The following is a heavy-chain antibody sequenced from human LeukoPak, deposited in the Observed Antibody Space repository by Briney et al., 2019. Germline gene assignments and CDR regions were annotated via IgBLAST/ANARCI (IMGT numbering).Heavy chain of an antibody. V-gene: IGHV3-74*01. J-gene: IGHJ5*02. CDR2: INSDGSST. CDR1: GFTFSTYW. CDR3: AREQFDP. Sequence: GGSLRLSCAASGFTFSTYWMHWVRQVPGKGLAWVSRINSDGSSTSYADSVKGRFTISRDNTKNTLYLQMNSLRVEDTAVYYCAREQFDPWGQGTLVTVSA.